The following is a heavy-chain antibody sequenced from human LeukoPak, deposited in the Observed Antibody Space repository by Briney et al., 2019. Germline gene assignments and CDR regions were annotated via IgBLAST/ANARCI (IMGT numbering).Heavy chain of an antibody. CDR1: GFTFSNYW. Sequence: GGSLRLSCAASGFTFSNYWMHWVRQAPGKGLVWFSRINSDGINTSYADSVKGRFTISRDNAKNTLNLQMNSLRAEDTAVYYCAKDQTGDSTYYYMDVWGKGTTVTVSS. CDR2: INSDGINT. V-gene: IGHV3-74*01. D-gene: IGHD7-27*01. J-gene: IGHJ6*03. CDR3: AKDQTGDSTYYYMDV.